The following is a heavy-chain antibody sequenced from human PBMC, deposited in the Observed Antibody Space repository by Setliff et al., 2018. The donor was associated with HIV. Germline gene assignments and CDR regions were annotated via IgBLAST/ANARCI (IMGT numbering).Heavy chain of an antibody. V-gene: IGHV1-2*02. CDR2: INPNSGGT. D-gene: IGHD3-9*01. J-gene: IGHJ3*02. CDR1: GYTFTGYY. Sequence: ASVKVSCKASGYTFTGYYMHWVRLAPGQGLEWMGWINPNSGGTNYAQKFQGRVTMTRDTSISTAYMELSRVKSDDTALYYCSRHSFDILPGYYNRAFAIWGQGTLFSVSS. CDR3: SRHSFDILPGYYNRAFAI.